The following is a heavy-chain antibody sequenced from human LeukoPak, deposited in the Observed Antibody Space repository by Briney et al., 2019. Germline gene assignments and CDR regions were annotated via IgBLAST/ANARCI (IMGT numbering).Heavy chain of an antibody. CDR1: GFTFSNAW. Sequence: PGGSLRLSCAASGFTFSNAWMSWVRQAPGKGLEWVGRIKSKTDGGTTDYAAPVKGRLTISRDDSKNTLYLQMNSLKTEDTAVYYCTTDRIVVVPAAPYYYYMDVWGKGTTVTVSS. CDR2: IKSKTDGGTT. J-gene: IGHJ6*03. V-gene: IGHV3-15*01. CDR3: TTDRIVVVPAAPYYYYMDV. D-gene: IGHD2-2*01.